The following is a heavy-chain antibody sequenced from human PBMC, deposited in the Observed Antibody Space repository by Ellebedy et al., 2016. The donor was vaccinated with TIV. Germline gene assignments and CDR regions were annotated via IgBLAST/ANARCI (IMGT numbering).Heavy chain of an antibody. V-gene: IGHV5-51*01. CDR1: GYSLTPYW. Sequence: WESLKISCQCSGYSLTPYWIPSVRHMPGKRLEWVGIIYPGDSDTVYSPSFRGQVTISADKSFSTAYLQWSSLKATDTAINYCARLGDEASLDYWGQGTLVTVSS. CDR2: IYPGDSDT. J-gene: IGHJ4*02. D-gene: IGHD3-10*01. CDR3: ARLGDEASLDY.